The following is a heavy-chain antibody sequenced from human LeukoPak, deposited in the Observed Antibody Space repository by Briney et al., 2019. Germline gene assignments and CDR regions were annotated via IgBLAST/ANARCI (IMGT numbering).Heavy chain of an antibody. CDR1: GFTFSSYW. V-gene: IGHV3-7*01. D-gene: IGHD1-1*01. CDR3: ARAGGPGTGDY. Sequence: GGSLRLSCAASGFTFSSYWMSWVRQAPGKGLEWVANINEDGSEKYYVDSVKGRFTISRDDAKNSLYLQMNSLRAEDTAVYYCARAGGPGTGDYWGQGTLVTVSS. J-gene: IGHJ4*02. CDR2: INEDGSEK.